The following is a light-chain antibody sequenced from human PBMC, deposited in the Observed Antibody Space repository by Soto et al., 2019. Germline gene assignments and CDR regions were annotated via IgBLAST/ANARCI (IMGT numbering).Light chain of an antibody. Sequence: QSALTQPASVSESPGQSITIACTGTSSDVGGYDYVSWYQQHPGKAPKLMIYEVSNRPFGVSDRFSASKSGNTASLTISGLQADGEADYYCSSYTSISTLVFGTGTKVTVL. CDR3: SSYTSISTLV. V-gene: IGLV2-14*01. J-gene: IGLJ1*01. CDR1: SSDVGGYDY. CDR2: EVS.